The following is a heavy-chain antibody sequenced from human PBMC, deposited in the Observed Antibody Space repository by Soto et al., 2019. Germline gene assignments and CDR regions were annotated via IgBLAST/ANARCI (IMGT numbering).Heavy chain of an antibody. D-gene: IGHD6-19*01. CDR1: GFIFSDYG. CDR3: AREGAVAGSQDF. V-gene: IGHV3-33*01. Sequence: QVQLVESGGGVVQPGKSLRLSCAASGFIFSDYGIHWVRQAPGKGLEWVALIWYDGSKKYYADSVKGRFTVSRDNINSTLYLEMNILRVEDSAVYYCAREGAVAGSQDFWGQGTLVTVSS. J-gene: IGHJ4*02. CDR2: IWYDGSKK.